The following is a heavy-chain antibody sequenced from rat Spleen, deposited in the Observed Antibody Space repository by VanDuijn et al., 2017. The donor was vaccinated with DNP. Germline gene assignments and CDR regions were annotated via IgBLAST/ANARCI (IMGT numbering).Heavy chain of an antibody. V-gene: IGHV2-19*01. CDR2: ISSGGNT. J-gene: IGHJ3*01. D-gene: IGHD1-2*01. CDR1: GFSLTDCS. Sequence: QVQLKESGPGMVQPSQTLSLTCTVSGFSLTDCSVHWVRQPPGKVLEWIAAISSGGNTYFNSALQSRLSISRDTSKSQVFLKMNGLQTEDTATYYCARDHHSSYTHWFAYWGQGTLVTVSS. CDR3: ARDHHSSYTHWFAY.